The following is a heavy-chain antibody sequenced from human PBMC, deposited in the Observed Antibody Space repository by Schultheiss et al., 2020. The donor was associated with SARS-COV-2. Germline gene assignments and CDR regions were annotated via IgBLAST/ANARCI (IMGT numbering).Heavy chain of an antibody. CDR2: LSYDGTNK. D-gene: IGHD6-25*01. CDR3: ARGAGSAWFAY. J-gene: IGHJ4*02. V-gene: IGHV3-30*14. Sequence: GESLKISCVASGFTFRSYKMNWVRQAPGKGLEWVAVLSYDGTNKYYADSVKGRFTISRDNSKNTLYLQMNSLRAEDTAVYYCARGAGSAWFAYWGRGTLVTVSS. CDR1: GFTFRSYK.